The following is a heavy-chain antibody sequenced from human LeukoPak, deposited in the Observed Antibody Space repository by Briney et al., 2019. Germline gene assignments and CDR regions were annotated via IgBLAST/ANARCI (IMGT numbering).Heavy chain of an antibody. CDR1: GGSISSSSYY. CDR2: INHSGST. Sequence: SETLSLTCTVSGGSISSSSYYWGWIRQPPGKGLEWIGEINHSGSTNYNPSLKSRVTISVDTSKNQFSLKLSSVTAADTAVYYCARGLQGRYYYYMDVWGKGTTVTVSS. V-gene: IGHV4-39*07. D-gene: IGHD3-10*01. J-gene: IGHJ6*03. CDR3: ARGLQGRYYYYMDV.